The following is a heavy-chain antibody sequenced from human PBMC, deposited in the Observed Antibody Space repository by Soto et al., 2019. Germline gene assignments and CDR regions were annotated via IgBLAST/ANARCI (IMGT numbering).Heavy chain of an antibody. CDR1: GYTFTSYG. Sequence: ASVKVSCKASGYTFTSYGISWVRQAPGQGLEWMGWISAYNGNTNYAQKLQGRVTMTTDTSTSTAYMGLRSLRSDDTAVYYCARGDIVVVPAATPPFYYYGMDVWGQGTTVTVSS. D-gene: IGHD2-2*01. V-gene: IGHV1-18*04. CDR3: ARGDIVVVPAATPPFYYYGMDV. CDR2: ISAYNGNT. J-gene: IGHJ6*02.